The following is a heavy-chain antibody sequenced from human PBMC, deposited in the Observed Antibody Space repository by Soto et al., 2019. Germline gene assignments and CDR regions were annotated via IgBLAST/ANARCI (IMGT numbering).Heavy chain of an antibody. CDR2: ISSSSSYT. Sequence: PGGSLRLSCAASGFTFSDYYMSWIRQAPGKGLEWVSYISSSSSYTNYADSVKGRFTISRDNAKNSLYLQMNSLRAEDTAVYYCARDVDTAMANHPSRMAWDYWGQGTLVTVSS. D-gene: IGHD5-18*01. V-gene: IGHV3-11*05. CDR1: GFTFSDYY. CDR3: ARDVDTAMANHPSRMAWDY. J-gene: IGHJ4*02.